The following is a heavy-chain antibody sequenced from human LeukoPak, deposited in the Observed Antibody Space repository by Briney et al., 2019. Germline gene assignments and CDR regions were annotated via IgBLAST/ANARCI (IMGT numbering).Heavy chain of an antibody. J-gene: IGHJ4*02. D-gene: IGHD2-15*01. Sequence: GGSLRLSCAASGFTVSSNYMSWVRQAPGKGLEWVSVIYSGGSTYYADSVKGRFTISRDNSKNTLYLQMNSLRAEDTAVYYCTTLNDGSCPNWGQGTLVTVSS. CDR2: IYSGGST. CDR1: GFTVSSNY. CDR3: TTLNDGSCPN. V-gene: IGHV3-66*04.